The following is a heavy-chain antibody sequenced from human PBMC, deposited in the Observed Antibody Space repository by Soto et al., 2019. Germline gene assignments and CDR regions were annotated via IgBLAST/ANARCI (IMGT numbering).Heavy chain of an antibody. Sequence: EVQLVESGGVVVQPGESLRLSCEASGFTFDDYTMHWVRQAPGKGLEWVSLVSWDGVSTYYADSVKGRFTISRDNSKNSLDLLMNSVKTEDTALYHCTKASEVNPTYGMDVWGLGTTVTVSS. CDR1: GFTFDDYT. CDR2: VSWDGVST. V-gene: IGHV3-43*01. D-gene: IGHD3-22*01. J-gene: IGHJ6*02. CDR3: TKASEVNPTYGMDV.